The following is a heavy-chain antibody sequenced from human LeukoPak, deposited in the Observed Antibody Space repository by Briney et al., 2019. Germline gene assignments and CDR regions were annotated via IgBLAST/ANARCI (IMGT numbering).Heavy chain of an antibody. J-gene: IGHJ4*02. Sequence: GGSLRHSRAASGFTLSSYAMSWVRQAPGKGLEWVSPISGSGGSTYSADTVKGRFTISRDNSKNTMYLQMNSLRGEDTAGYYCAKDQFSRSWNGGVYWGEGTLVTVSS. CDR1: GFTLSSYA. V-gene: IGHV3-23*01. CDR3: AKDQFSRSWNGGVY. CDR2: ISGSGGST. D-gene: IGHD6-13*01.